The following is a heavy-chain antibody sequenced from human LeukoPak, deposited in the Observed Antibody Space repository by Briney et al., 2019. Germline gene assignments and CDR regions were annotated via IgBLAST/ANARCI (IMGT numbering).Heavy chain of an antibody. Sequence: SETLSLTCTVSGGSISSSSYYWVWIRQPPGKGLEWIGSIYYSGSTYYNPSLKSRVTISVDTSKNQFSLKLTSVTAADTAVYYCARRAGALLWFGELSIWFDPWGQGTLVTVSS. J-gene: IGHJ5*02. CDR2: IYYSGST. D-gene: IGHD3-10*01. V-gene: IGHV4-39*01. CDR3: ARRAGALLWFGELSIWFDP. CDR1: GGSISSSSYY.